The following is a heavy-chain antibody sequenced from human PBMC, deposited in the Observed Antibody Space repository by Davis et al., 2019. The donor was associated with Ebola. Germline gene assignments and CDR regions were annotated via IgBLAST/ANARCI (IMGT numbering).Heavy chain of an antibody. Sequence: GGSLRLSCEASGFTFSSYAMHWVRQAPGKGLEWVAVISYDGSNKYYADSVKGRFTISRDNSKNTLYLQMNSLRAEDTAVYYCARKTWFDYWGQGTLVTVSS. V-gene: IGHV3-30*04. CDR2: ISYDGSNK. CDR3: ARKTWFDY. J-gene: IGHJ4*02. CDR1: GFTFSSYA.